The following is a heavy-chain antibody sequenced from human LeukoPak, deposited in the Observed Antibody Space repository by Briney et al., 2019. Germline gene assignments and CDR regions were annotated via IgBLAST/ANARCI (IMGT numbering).Heavy chain of an antibody. V-gene: IGHV1-8*01. J-gene: IGHJ4*02. CDR2: MNPNSGNT. D-gene: IGHD2-21*01. CDR3: TRSVRNGHIDY. Sequence: ASVKVSCKASGYAFTSYDINWVRQATGQGLEWMGWMNPNSGNTGYAQKFQGRVTMTRSTSISTAYMELSSLRFEDTAVYYCTRSVRNGHIDYWGQGTLVTVSS. CDR1: GYAFTSYD.